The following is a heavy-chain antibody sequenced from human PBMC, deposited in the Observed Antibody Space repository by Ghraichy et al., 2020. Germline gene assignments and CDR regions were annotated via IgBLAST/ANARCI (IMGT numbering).Heavy chain of an antibody. D-gene: IGHD3-10*01. Sequence: SETLSLTCTVSGGSISSSSYYWGWIRQPPGKGLEWIGSIYYSGSTYYNPSLKSRVTISVDTSKNQFSLKLSSVTAADTAVYYCARDKFEWRGSGSYYNTYWGQGTLVTVSS. J-gene: IGHJ4*02. V-gene: IGHV4-39*07. CDR1: GGSISSSSYY. CDR3: ARDKFEWRGSGSYYNTY. CDR2: IYYSGST.